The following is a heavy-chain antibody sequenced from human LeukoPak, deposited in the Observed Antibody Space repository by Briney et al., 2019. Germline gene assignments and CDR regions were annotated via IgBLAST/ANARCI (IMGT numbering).Heavy chain of an antibody. D-gene: IGHD3-3*01. CDR3: ARAVSSGYYNLYFDY. V-gene: IGHV3-7*04. J-gene: IGHJ4*02. CDR2: IKQDGNEK. Sequence: PGGSLRLSCAASGFTFSDYYMSWIRQAPGKGLEWVANIKQDGNEKYYVDSVKGRFTISRDNAKNSLYLQMNSLRAEDTAVYYCARAVSSGYYNLYFDYWGQGTLVTVSS. CDR1: GFTFSDYY.